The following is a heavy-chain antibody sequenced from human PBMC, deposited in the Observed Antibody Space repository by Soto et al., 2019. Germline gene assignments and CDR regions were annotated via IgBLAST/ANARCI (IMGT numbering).Heavy chain of an antibody. Sequence: QVQLQQWGAGLLKPSETLSLTCAVYGGSFNSYYWSWIRQPPGKGLEWIGEINHSGSTNYNPSLKSRVTISVDTSKNQFSLKMSSVTASDTAVYYCARDMTTVTTCPYWGQGTLVTDSS. V-gene: IGHV4-34*01. CDR1: GGSFNSYY. J-gene: IGHJ4*02. CDR2: INHSGST. CDR3: ARDMTTVTTCPY. D-gene: IGHD4-17*01.